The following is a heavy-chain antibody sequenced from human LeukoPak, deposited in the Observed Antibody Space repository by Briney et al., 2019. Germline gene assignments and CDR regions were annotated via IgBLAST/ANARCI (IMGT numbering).Heavy chain of an antibody. CDR1: GFTFSDYY. CDR3: ARGLTTEGFDD. Sequence: GGSLRLSCAASGFTFSDYYVSWIRQAPGKGLEWVSYISSSGSSIYYADSVKGRFTISRDNTKNSLYLQMNSLKAEETAFYYCARGLTTEGFDDWGQGTLVTVSS. V-gene: IGHV3-11*01. D-gene: IGHD4-17*01. CDR2: ISSSGSSI. J-gene: IGHJ4*02.